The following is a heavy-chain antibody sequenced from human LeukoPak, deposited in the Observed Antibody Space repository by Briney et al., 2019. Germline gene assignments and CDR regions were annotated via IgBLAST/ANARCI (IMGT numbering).Heavy chain of an antibody. J-gene: IGHJ4*02. CDR1: GGSFSGYY. CDR2: INHSGST. Sequence: SETLSLTCAVYGGSFSGYYWSWIRQPPGKGLEWIGEINHSGSTNYNPSLESRVTISVDTSKNQFSLKLSSVTAADTAVYYCARGHYDSSGLDYWGQGTLVTVSS. CDR3: ARGHYDSSGLDY. D-gene: IGHD3-22*01. V-gene: IGHV4-34*01.